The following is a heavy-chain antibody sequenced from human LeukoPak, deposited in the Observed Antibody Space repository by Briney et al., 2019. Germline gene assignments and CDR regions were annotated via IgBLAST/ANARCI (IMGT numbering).Heavy chain of an antibody. CDR2: IYYSGST. J-gene: IGHJ1*01. Sequence: SETLSLTCTVSGGSISSYYWSWIRQPSGKGLEWIGYIYYSGSTNYNPSLKSRVTISVDTSKNQFSLKLSSVTAADTAVYYCARGPTDEYFQHWGQGTLVTVSS. CDR3: ARGPTDEYFQH. V-gene: IGHV4-59*01. CDR1: GGSISSYY. D-gene: IGHD4-17*01.